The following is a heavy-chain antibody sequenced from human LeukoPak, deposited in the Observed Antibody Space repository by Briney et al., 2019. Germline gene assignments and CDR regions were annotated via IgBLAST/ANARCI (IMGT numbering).Heavy chain of an antibody. CDR2: ISSSSSYI. J-gene: IGHJ6*02. CDR1: GFTFSSYS. D-gene: IGHD2-2*01. V-gene: IGHV3-21*01. CDR3: ARARPEGVVVPAMEMDV. Sequence: GGSLRLSCAASGFTFSSYSMNWVRQAPGKGLEWVSSISSSSSYIYYADSVKGRFTISRDNAKNSLYLQMNSLRAEDTAVYYCARARPEGVVVPAMEMDVWGQGTTVTVSS.